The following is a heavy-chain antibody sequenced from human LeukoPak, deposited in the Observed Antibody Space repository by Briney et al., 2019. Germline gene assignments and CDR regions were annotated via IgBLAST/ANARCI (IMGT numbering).Heavy chain of an antibody. D-gene: IGHD3-10*01. CDR3: ARSRGVWFGDFDY. V-gene: IGHV1-8*01. CDR2: MSPKSGAS. Sequence: SCKAXXYSXTSYDINWVRQAPGQGPEGMGWMSPKSGASVFARSLQGRVTLTRDNSITTAYMELSSLISDDTAVYYCARSRGVWFGDFDYWGQGSLVTVSS. CDR1: XYSXTSYD. J-gene: IGHJ4*02.